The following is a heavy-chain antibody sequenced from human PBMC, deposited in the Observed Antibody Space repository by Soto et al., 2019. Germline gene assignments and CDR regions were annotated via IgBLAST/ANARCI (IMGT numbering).Heavy chain of an antibody. Sequence: QVQLVQSGAEVKKPGASVKVSCKASGYTFTSYYMHWVRQAPGQGLEWMGIINPSGGSTSYAQKLQGRVTGTRETSTSTVYMELSSLSSEDTAVYLCARLEESPAGTRVLDYWGQGTLVTVSS. D-gene: IGHD6-13*01. J-gene: IGHJ4*02. CDR1: GYTFTSYY. CDR2: INPSGGST. CDR3: ARLEESPAGTRVLDY. V-gene: IGHV1-46*01.